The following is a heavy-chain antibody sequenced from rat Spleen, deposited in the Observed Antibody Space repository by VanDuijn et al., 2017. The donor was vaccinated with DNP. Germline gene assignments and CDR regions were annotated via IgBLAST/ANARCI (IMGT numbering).Heavy chain of an antibody. CDR2: ISNDGSST. J-gene: IGHJ4*01. Sequence: EVQLVESGGGLVQPGRSLKLSCAASGFTFSDYNMAWVRQAPKTGLEWVATISNDGSSTYYRDSVKGRFTISRDNAKSTLYLQMDSLRSEDTATYYCAAPMDAWGQGASVTVSS. CDR3: AAPMDA. V-gene: IGHV5-7*01. CDR1: GFTFSDYN.